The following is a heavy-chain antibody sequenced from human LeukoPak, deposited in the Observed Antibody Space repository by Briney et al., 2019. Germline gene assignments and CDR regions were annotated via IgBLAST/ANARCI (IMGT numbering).Heavy chain of an antibody. CDR2: INPSGGST. D-gene: IGHD7-27*01. CDR1: GYTFTSYY. J-gene: IGHJ4*02. Sequence: ASVKVSCKASGYTFTSYYMHWARQAPGQGLEWMGIINPSGGSTSYAQKFQGRVTMTRDMSTSTVYMELSSLRSEDTAVYYCARVSGFSGELSQPFDYWGQGTLVTVSS. V-gene: IGHV1-46*01. CDR3: ARVSGFSGELSQPFDY.